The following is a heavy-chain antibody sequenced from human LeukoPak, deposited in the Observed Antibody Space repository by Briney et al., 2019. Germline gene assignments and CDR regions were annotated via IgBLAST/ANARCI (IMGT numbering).Heavy chain of an antibody. CDR1: GGTFSSYA. V-gene: IGHV1-69*13. D-gene: IGHD3-10*01. CDR3: ARYRLGAYGSGSYDFDY. Sequence: SVKVSCKASGGTFSSYAISWVRQAPGQVLEWMGGIIPIFGTANYAQKFQGRVTITADESTSTAYMELSSLRSEDTAVYYCARYRLGAYGSGSYDFDYWGQGTLVTVSS. CDR2: IIPIFGTA. J-gene: IGHJ4*02.